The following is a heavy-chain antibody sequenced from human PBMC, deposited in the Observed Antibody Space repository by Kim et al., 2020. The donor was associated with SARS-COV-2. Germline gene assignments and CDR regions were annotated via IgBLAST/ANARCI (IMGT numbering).Heavy chain of an antibody. CDR3: AKETYSGSYSADY. D-gene: IGHD1-26*01. Sequence: GGSLRLSCAASGFTFSSYGMHWVRQAPGKGLEWVAVIWYDGSNKYYADSVKGRFTISRDNSKNTLYLQMNSLRAEDTAVYYCAKETYSGSYSADYWGQGTLVTVSS. CDR1: GFTFSSYG. V-gene: IGHV3-33*06. CDR2: IWYDGSNK. J-gene: IGHJ4*02.